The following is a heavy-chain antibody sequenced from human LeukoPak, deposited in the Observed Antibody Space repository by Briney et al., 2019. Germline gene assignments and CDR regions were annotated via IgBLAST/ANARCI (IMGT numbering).Heavy chain of an antibody. CDR1: GGTFSSYA. Sequence: ASVKVSCKASGGTFSSYAISWVRQAPGQGLEWMGRIIPIFGTANYAQKLQGRVTMTTDTSTSTAYMELRSLRSDDTAVYYCARDQMGRRVKRVDTVWRYGYWGQGTLVTVSS. J-gene: IGHJ4*02. CDR3: ARDQMGRRVKRVDTVWRYGY. D-gene: IGHD5-18*01. CDR2: IIPIFGTA. V-gene: IGHV1-69*05.